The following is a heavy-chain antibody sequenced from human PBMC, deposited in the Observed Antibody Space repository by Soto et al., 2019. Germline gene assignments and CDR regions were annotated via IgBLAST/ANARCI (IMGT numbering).Heavy chain of an antibody. CDR1: GFTFSSYA. CDR2: ISGSGGST. Sequence: EVQLLESGGGLVQPGGSLRLSCAASGFTFSSYAMSWVRQAPGKGLEWVSAISGSGGSTYYADAVKGRFTISRDNSKNTLYLQMNSLSAEDTAVYYCAKSDTAMVRVEGMDVWGQGTTVTVSS. V-gene: IGHV3-23*01. D-gene: IGHD5-18*01. J-gene: IGHJ6*02. CDR3: AKSDTAMVRVEGMDV.